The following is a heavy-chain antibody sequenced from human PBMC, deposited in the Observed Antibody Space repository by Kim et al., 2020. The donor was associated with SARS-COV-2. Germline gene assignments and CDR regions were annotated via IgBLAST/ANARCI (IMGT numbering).Heavy chain of an antibody. CDR3: AKDVLYGSGSYYGY. V-gene: IGHV3-43*01. J-gene: IGHJ4*02. D-gene: IGHD3-10*01. Sequence: ADSVKGRFTISRDNSKNSLSLQMNSLTTEDTALYYCAKDVLYGSGSYYGYWGQGTLVTVSS.